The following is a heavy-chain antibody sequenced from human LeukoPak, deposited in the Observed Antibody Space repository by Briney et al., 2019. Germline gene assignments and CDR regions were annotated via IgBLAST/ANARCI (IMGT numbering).Heavy chain of an antibody. CDR2: IKEDGTDK. Sequence: TGGSLRLSCTASGFTFSGTWMTWVRQAPGKGLEWVANIKEDGTDKNYVDSVKGRFTISRDNAQNSLFLQMSNLRDDDTAIYYCARHVGISFWGQGVLVTVSS. D-gene: IGHD7-27*01. J-gene: IGHJ4*02. CDR3: ARHVGISF. V-gene: IGHV3-7*01. CDR1: GFTFSGTW.